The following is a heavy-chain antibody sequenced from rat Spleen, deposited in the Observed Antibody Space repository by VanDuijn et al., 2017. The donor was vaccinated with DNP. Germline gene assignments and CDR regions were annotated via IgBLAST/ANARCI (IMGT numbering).Heavy chain of an antibody. J-gene: IGHJ2*01. D-gene: IGHD1-11*01. CDR2: ISYDGSST. V-gene: IGHV5-29*01. CDR3: ATGWVFDY. Sequence: EVQLVESGGGLVQPGRSLKLSCAASGFTFSNYGMAWVRQAPTKGLEWVATISYDGSSTYYRDSVKGRFTISRDNAKRILFLEMDSLRSEDTATYYCATGWVFDYWGQGVMVTVSS. CDR1: GFTFSNYG.